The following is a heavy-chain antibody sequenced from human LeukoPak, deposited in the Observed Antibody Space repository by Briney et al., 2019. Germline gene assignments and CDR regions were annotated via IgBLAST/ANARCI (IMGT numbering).Heavy chain of an antibody. J-gene: IGHJ4*02. CDR1: AYTFTNYG. CDR2: ISAHNGNT. Sequence: ASVKVSCKASAYTFTNYGIAWVRQAPGQGLEWMGWISAHNGNTNYAQKPQGRVTMTTDTSTSTAYMELRSLASDDTAVYYCARDGYFDHWGQGTLVTVSS. V-gene: IGHV1-18*01. CDR3: ARDGYFDH.